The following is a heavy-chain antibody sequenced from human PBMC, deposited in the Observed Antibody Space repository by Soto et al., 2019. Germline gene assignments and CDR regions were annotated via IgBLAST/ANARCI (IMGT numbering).Heavy chain of an antibody. CDR1: GGSFNNYA. Sequence: QVHLVQSGAEVKKPGSSVKVPCKTSGGSFNNYAVSWVRQAPGQGLEWMGGIIPNFDTPNYAQKFQDRVTIIADECTSTVYMELRSLRSNDTAVYYCAVAMVREILIFESSGMHVWGQGTTVIVS. D-gene: IGHD3-10*01. J-gene: IGHJ6*02. CDR3: AVAMVREILIFESSGMHV. CDR2: IIPNFDTP. V-gene: IGHV1-69*01.